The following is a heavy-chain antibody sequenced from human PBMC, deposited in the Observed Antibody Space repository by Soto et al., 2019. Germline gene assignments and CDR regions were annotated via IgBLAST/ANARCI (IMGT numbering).Heavy chain of an antibody. Sequence: QVQLQESGPGLVKPSQTLSLACSVSGAIVTSGENYWSWVRQAPGKGLEWIGYVYDSGITYYTPALRSRVTLSLDRPNNEVYLKVASVTAADTAVYFCVRNLAHGESGNVWGHGTMVTVSS. CDR2: VYDSGIT. J-gene: IGHJ3*01. CDR1: GAIVTSGENY. D-gene: IGHD2-21*01. V-gene: IGHV4-30-4*01. CDR3: VRNLAHGESGNV.